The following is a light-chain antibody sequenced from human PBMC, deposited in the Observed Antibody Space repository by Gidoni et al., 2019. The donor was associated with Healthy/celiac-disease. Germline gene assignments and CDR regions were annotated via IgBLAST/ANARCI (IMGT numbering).Light chain of an antibody. V-gene: IGKV3-20*01. Sequence: IVLTQSPATLSLSPGERATLSCRSSQSGSSSYLAWYQQKPGQAPKLLIYAASSRATGIPDRFSGSGSGTDFTLTISRLEPEDFAAYYCQQYGSSPTFGQGTKVEIK. CDR2: AAS. J-gene: IGKJ1*01. CDR3: QQYGSSPT. CDR1: QSGSSSY.